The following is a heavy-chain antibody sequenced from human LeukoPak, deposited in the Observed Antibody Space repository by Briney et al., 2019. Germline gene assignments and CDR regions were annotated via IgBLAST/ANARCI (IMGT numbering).Heavy chain of an antibody. CDR1: GGSISSSSYY. Sequence: SETLSLTCTVSGGSISSSSYYWGWIRQPPGKGLEWIGSIYYSGSTYYNPSLKSRVTISVDRTKNQFSLKLSSVTAADTAVYYCARTRGCVGGDCSYYFDYWGQGTLVTVSS. CDR2: IYYSGST. D-gene: IGHD2-21*01. CDR3: ARTRGCVGGDCSYYFDY. J-gene: IGHJ4*02. V-gene: IGHV4-39*01.